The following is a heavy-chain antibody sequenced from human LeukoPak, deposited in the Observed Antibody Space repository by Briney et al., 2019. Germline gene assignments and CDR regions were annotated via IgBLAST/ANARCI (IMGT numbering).Heavy chain of an antibody. Sequence: PGGSLRLSCAASGFTFDDYATHWVRQAPGKGLEWVSGISWNSGSIGYADSVKGRFTISRDNAKNSLYLQMNSLRAEDMALYYCAKGLYGSGSYPDYWGQGTLVTVSS. CDR2: ISWNSGSI. J-gene: IGHJ4*02. D-gene: IGHD3-10*01. V-gene: IGHV3-9*03. CDR3: AKGLYGSGSYPDY. CDR1: GFTFDDYA.